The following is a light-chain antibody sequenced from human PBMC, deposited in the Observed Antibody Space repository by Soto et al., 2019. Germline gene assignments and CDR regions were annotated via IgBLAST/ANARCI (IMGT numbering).Light chain of an antibody. J-gene: IGKJ1*01. CDR1: QDISHY. V-gene: IGKV1-17*03. Sequence: DIQLTQSPSAMSASVGDRVTIACRAIQDISHYLAWFQQKPGKVPKRLIFAVSNLESGVPSRFRGSGSGTEFTLTITSLQPEDFATYYCLQHNSYPWTFGQGTKVDIK. CDR2: AVS. CDR3: LQHNSYPWT.